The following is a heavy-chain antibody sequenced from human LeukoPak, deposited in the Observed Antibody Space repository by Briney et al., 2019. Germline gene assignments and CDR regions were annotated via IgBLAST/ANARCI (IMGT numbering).Heavy chain of an antibody. CDR2: IYYSGST. Sequence: PSETLCLTCTVSGGSISSGGYYWSWIRQHPGKGLEWIGYIYYSGSTYYNPSLKSRFTISVDTSKNQFSLKLSSVTAANTAVYYCARAGRSPEQYFDIWGQGTMVTVSS. CDR3: ARAGRSPEQYFDI. J-gene: IGHJ3*02. CDR1: GGSISSGGYY. V-gene: IGHV4-31*03.